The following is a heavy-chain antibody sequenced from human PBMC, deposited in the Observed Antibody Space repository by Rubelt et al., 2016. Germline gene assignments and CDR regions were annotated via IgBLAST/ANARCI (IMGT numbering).Heavy chain of an antibody. CDR3: AGPRVEMATIRGYYYYYGMDV. J-gene: IGHJ6*02. CDR2: GNGNT. D-gene: IGHD5-24*01. Sequence: GNGNTKYSQKFQGRVTITRDTSASTAYMHLSSLRSEDTAVYYCAGPRVEMATIRGYYYYYGMDVWGQGTTVTVSS. V-gene: IGHV1-3*01.